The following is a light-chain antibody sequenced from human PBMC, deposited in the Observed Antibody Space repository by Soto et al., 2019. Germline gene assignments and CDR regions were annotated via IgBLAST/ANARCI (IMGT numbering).Light chain of an antibody. Sequence: DIQMTQSPSTLSASVGDRVTITCRASQSISSWLAWDQQKPGKAPNLLIYKASSLESGVPSRICGSGSGTELTRPIGWLNAEDFSTYYCPQYHTYPLTVGGGTKVEI. CDR1: QSISSW. CDR2: KAS. V-gene: IGKV1-5*03. J-gene: IGKJ4*01. CDR3: PQYHTYPLT.